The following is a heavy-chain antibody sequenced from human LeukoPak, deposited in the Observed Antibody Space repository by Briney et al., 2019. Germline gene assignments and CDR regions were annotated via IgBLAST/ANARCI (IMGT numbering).Heavy chain of an antibody. CDR1: GFTFSSYW. Sequence: GGSLRLSCAASGFTFSSYWMSWVRQAPGKGLEWVANIKQDGSEKYYVDSVKGRFTISRDNAKNSLYLQMNSLRAEDTAVYYCARDHCTNGVCYTYYYYMDVWGKGTTVTVSS. J-gene: IGHJ6*03. V-gene: IGHV3-7*01. CDR3: ARDHCTNGVCYTYYYYMDV. D-gene: IGHD2-8*01. CDR2: IKQDGSEK.